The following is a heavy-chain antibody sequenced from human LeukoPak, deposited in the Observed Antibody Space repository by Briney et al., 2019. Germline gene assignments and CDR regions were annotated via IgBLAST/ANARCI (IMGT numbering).Heavy chain of an antibody. CDR2: FNPNSGGT. D-gene: IGHD3-22*01. CDR3: AREYYFDNSGYYGVGDY. CDR1: GYTFTAYY. Sequence: ASVKVSFKASGYTFTAYYIHWVRQAPGQGLEWMGWFNPNSGGTNYEQEFQGRVTMTRDTSISTAYMELSRLRSDDTAVYYCAREYYFDNSGYYGVGDYWGQGTLVTVSS. V-gene: IGHV1-2*02. J-gene: IGHJ4*02.